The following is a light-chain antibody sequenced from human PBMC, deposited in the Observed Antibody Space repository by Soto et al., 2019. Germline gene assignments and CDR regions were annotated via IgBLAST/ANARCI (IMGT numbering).Light chain of an antibody. J-gene: IGKJ2*01. V-gene: IGKV1-5*01. Sequence: DIQMTQSPSTLSASVGDGVTITCRASQSISVWLAWYQQRPGKAPKFLIYDASSLETGVPSRFSGSGSGTEFTLTIRSLQPDDFATYYCQKYDSSSPTFGQGTKLEIK. CDR2: DAS. CDR3: QKYDSSSPT. CDR1: QSISVW.